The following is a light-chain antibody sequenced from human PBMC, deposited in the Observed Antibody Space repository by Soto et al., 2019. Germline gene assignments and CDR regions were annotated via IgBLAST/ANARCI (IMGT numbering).Light chain of an antibody. CDR1: SSDVGGYNY. V-gene: IGLV2-14*01. CDR3: SSYTSSSTLV. J-gene: IGLJ2*01. CDR2: DVS. Sequence: QSVLTQAASESGSPGQSITISCTGTSSDVGGYNYVSWYQKHPGKAPKLMIYDVSNRPSGVSNRFSGSKSGNTASLTISGLQAEDEADYYCSSYTSSSTLVFGGGTKLTVL.